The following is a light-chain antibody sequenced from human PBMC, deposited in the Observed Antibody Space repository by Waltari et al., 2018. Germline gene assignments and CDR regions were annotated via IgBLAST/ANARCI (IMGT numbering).Light chain of an antibody. Sequence: DIQMTQSPSSLSASVGDRVTITCRTSHDIDIYLNWFQQKPGKAPKLLIYATSSLQSGVPSRLSGSGSGTDFTLIISSLQPEDFATYYCQQSYSTVRTFGQGTRVEIK. CDR3: QQSYSTVRT. V-gene: IGKV1-39*01. CDR1: HDIDIY. J-gene: IGKJ1*01. CDR2: ATS.